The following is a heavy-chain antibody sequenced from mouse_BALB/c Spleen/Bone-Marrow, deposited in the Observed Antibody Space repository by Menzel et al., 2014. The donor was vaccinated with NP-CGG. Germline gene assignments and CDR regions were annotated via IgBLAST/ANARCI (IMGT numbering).Heavy chain of an antibody. CDR1: GYTFSSYW. V-gene: IGHV1-9*01. D-gene: IGHD2-10*01. CDR2: ILPGSGST. Sequence: QVQLQQPGAELMKPGASMKISCKATGYTFSSYWIEWVKQRPGHGLEWIGEILPGSGSTNYNERFKGKATFTADTSSNTAYMQLSSLTSKDSAVYYCARAYYVNYDAMDYWGQGTSVTVSS. J-gene: IGHJ4*01. CDR3: ARAYYVNYDAMDY.